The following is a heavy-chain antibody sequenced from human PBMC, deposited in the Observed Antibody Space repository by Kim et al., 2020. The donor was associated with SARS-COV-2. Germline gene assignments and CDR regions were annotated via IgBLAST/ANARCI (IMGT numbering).Heavy chain of an antibody. Sequence: TYAQKFQGQITMTRDTSISAVYMGLSSLKSDDTAVYYCARTAAAMTAPDFWGQGTLVTVSS. J-gene: IGHJ4*02. D-gene: IGHD2-2*01. V-gene: IGHV1-2*02. CDR3: ARTAAAMTAPDF.